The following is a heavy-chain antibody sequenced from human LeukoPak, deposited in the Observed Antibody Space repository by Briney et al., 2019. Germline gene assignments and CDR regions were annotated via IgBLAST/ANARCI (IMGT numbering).Heavy chain of an antibody. CDR2: IISISSHI. CDR3: VRTRAPSNGRVLYYMDV. Sequence: GGSLRLSCAASGFTFSSYSMNWVRQALGKGLEWVAFIISISSHIYYADSGKGRFTISRDNAKNSLYLQMNSLRAEDTAVYYCVRTRAPSNGRVLYYMDVWGKGTTVTVSS. CDR1: GFTFSSYS. V-gene: IGHV3-21*01. D-gene: IGHD2-2*01. J-gene: IGHJ6*03.